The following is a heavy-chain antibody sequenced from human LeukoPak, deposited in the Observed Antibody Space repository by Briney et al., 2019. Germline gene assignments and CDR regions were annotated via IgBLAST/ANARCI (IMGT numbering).Heavy chain of an antibody. J-gene: IGHJ4*02. Sequence: SETLSLTCTVSGGSINNADYYWTWIRQHPGKGLEWIGFIFYSGNTYYNPSLKSRVTISIDTSKNQFSLKMNSVTAADTAVYYCATTRAHQFDFRGQGTLVTVSS. D-gene: IGHD4-11*01. CDR3: ATTRAHQFDF. CDR1: GGSINNADYY. CDR2: IFYSGNT. V-gene: IGHV4-31*03.